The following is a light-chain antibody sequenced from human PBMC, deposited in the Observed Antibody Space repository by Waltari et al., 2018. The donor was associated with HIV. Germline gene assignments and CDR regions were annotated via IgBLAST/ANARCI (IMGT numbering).Light chain of an antibody. V-gene: IGLV3-21*04. J-gene: IGLJ1*01. CDR2: YDS. CDR1: NIGSKS. CDR3: QVWDSSSDAYV. Sequence: SYVLAQPPSVSVAPGKTARITCGGNNIGSKSVHWYQQKPGQAPVVVIYYDSDRPSGIPERFSGSNSGNTATLTISRVEAGDEADYYCQVWDSSSDAYVFVTGTKVTVL.